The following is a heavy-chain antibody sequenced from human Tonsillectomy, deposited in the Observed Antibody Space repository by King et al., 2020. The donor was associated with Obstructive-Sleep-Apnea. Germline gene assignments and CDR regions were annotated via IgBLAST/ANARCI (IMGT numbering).Heavy chain of an antibody. CDR2: INPNSGGT. CDR3: ARDLGIVATTYYFDY. J-gene: IGHJ4*02. Sequence: VQLVQSGAEVKKPGASVKVSCKASGYTFTGYYMHWVRQAPGQGREWMGWINPNSGGTNYAQKFQGRVTMTMDTSISTAYMERSRLRSDDTAVYYCARDLGIVATTYYFDYWGQGTLVTVSS. V-gene: IGHV1-2*02. D-gene: IGHD5-12*01. CDR1: GYTFTGYY.